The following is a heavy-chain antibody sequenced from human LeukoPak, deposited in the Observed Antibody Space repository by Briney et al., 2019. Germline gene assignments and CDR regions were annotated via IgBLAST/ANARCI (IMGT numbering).Heavy chain of an antibody. CDR3: ARDLYCGGDCYSFDY. V-gene: IGHV1-2*02. Sequence: ASVKVSCKASGYTFTGYYMHWVRQAPGQALEWMGWINPNSGGTNYAQKFQGRVTMTRDTSISTAYMELSRLRSDDTAVYYCARDLYCGGDCYSFDYWGQGTLVTVSS. J-gene: IGHJ4*02. CDR2: INPNSGGT. D-gene: IGHD2-21*02. CDR1: GYTFTGYY.